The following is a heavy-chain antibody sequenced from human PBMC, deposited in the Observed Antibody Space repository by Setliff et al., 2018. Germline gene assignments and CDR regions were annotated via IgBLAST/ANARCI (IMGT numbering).Heavy chain of an antibody. V-gene: IGHV4-39*01. J-gene: IGHJ4*02. D-gene: IGHD1-1*01. CDR3: ARTGTYRYFDY. Sequence: PSETLSLTCKVSGDSMSSGVYYWAWIRQPPGKGLEWIGRIYSGGTTYYNSSLKSRVTISVDTSKSQFSLRLNSVTAADTAVYYCARTGTYRYFDYWGRGTLVTVSS. CDR1: GDSMSSGVYY. CDR2: IYSGGTT.